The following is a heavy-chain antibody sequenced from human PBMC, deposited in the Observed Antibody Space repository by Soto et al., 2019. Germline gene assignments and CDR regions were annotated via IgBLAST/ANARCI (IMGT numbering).Heavy chain of an antibody. D-gene: IGHD1-26*01. CDR2: IHHSGST. V-gene: IGHV4-30-4*02. J-gene: IGHJ4*02. CDR1: GGSISSGENF. CDR3: ARDTGTYPYYFDY. Sequence: SDTLSLTCTVSGGSISSGENFWNWIRQSPGKGLEWIGYIHHSGSTYYNPSLKSRLTISVDTSKNQISLKLNSVTAADTAVYYCARDTGTYPYYFDYWGQGTLVTVS.